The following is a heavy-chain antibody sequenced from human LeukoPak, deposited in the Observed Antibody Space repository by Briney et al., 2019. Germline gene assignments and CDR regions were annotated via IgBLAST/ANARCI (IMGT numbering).Heavy chain of an antibody. CDR3: ARHSGLSHYQLLWDYYYYYMDV. D-gene: IGHD2-2*01. CDR1: GYSISSGYY. J-gene: IGHJ6*03. V-gene: IGHV4-38-2*01. Sequence: SETLSLTCAVSGYSISSGYYWGWIRQPPGKGLEWIGSIYHSGSTYYNPSLKSRVTISVDTSKNQFSLKLSSVTAAETAVYYCARHSGLSHYQLLWDYYYYYMDVWGKGTTVTVSS. CDR2: IYHSGST.